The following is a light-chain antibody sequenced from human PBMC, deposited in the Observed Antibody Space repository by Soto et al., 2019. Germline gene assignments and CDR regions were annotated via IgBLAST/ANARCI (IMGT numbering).Light chain of an antibody. CDR2: EVS. J-gene: IGLJ3*02. Sequence: QSALTQSPSASGSPGQSVTISCTGTSSDVGGYNYVSWYQQHPGKAPKLMIYEVSERPSGVPDRFSGSKSGNTASLTVSVLRAEDEADYYCSSYAGTNNVLFGGGTQLTVL. CDR3: SSYAGTNNVL. V-gene: IGLV2-8*01. CDR1: SSDVGGYNY.